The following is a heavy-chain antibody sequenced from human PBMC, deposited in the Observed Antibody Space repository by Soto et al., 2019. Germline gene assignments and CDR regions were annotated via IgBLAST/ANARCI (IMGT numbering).Heavy chain of an antibody. V-gene: IGHV4-39*01. CDR3: ARFSTVSGIDY. Sequence: SVPLSLTCTVSGGSISSGDYYWSWISQPPGKGLEWIGNIHYSESTYYDSSLQSRVTISIDTSKNQFSLKLSSVTATDTAVYYCARFSTVSGIDYWGQGTLVTVSS. CDR2: IHYSEST. CDR1: GGSISSGDYY. J-gene: IGHJ4*02. D-gene: IGHD4-17*01.